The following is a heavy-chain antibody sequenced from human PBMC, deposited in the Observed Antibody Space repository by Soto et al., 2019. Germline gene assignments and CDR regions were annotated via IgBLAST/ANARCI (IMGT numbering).Heavy chain of an antibody. CDR1: GFTFSSYG. CDR3: AKDRGAGKVVPTYYFDY. CDR2: ISYDGSNK. V-gene: IGHV3-30*18. J-gene: IGHJ4*02. D-gene: IGHD2-15*01. Sequence: QVQLVESGGGVVQTGRSLRLSCAASGFTFSSYGMHWVRQAPGKGLEWVAVISYDGSNKYYADSVKGRFTISRDNSKNTLYLQMNSLRAEDTAVYYCAKDRGAGKVVPTYYFDYWGQGTLVTVSS.